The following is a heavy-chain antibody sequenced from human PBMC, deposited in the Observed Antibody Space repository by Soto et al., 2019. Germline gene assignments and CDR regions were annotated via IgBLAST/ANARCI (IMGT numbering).Heavy chain of an antibody. CDR3: AREGVVVVVPAAIPVNYYYGMDV. D-gene: IGHD2-2*02. CDR2: IKQDGSEK. Sequence: GGSLRLSCAASGFTFSSYAMSWVRQAPGKGLEWVANIKQDGSEKYYVDSVKGRFTISRDNAKNSLYLQMNSLRAEDTAVYYCAREGVVVVVPAAIPVNYYYGMDVWGQGTTVTVSS. CDR1: GFTFSSYA. V-gene: IGHV3-7*01. J-gene: IGHJ6*02.